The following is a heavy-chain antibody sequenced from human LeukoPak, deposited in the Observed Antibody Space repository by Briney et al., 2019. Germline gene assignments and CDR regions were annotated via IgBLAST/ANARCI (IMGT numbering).Heavy chain of an antibody. Sequence: GGSLRLSCAASGFTFSSYWMNWVLQAPGKGLEWVANIKKDGSERYYVDSVKGRFTISRDNTKKSLYLQMNTLRAEDTAVYYCARDLAGPPQEAFDIWGQGTMVTVSS. CDR1: GFTFSSYW. J-gene: IGHJ3*02. CDR2: IKKDGSER. V-gene: IGHV3-7*01. CDR3: ARDLAGPPQEAFDI.